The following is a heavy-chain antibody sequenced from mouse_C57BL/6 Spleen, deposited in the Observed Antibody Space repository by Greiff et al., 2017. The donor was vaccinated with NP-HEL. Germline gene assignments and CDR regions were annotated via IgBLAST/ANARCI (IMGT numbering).Heavy chain of an antibody. CDR2: IHPNSGST. Sequence: QVQLQQPGAELVKPGASVKLSCKASGYTFTSYWMHWVKQRPGQGLEWIGMIHPNSGSTNYNEKFKSKATLTVDKSSSTAYMQLSSLTSEDSAVYYCAYYFVSSPWFAYWGQGTLVTVSA. J-gene: IGHJ3*01. D-gene: IGHD1-1*01. CDR3: AYYFVSSPWFAY. CDR1: GYTFTSYW. V-gene: IGHV1-64*01.